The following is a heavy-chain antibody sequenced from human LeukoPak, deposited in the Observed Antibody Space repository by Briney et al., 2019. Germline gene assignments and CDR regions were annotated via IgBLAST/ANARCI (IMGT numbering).Heavy chain of an antibody. CDR1: GRPMNTYY. V-gene: IGHV4-59*08. J-gene: IGHJ4*02. Sequence: SETLSLTCTVSGRPMNTYYWYWLPQPPGKGLEWIGYLYYSGTTKYCTSLKSRVILSLDAAKNQIFLRLTSVTAADKTVYYCARRGRYSTDPFEYWGQGTLVTVSS. CDR2: LYYSGTT. CDR3: ARRGRYSTDPFEY. D-gene: IGHD5-12*01.